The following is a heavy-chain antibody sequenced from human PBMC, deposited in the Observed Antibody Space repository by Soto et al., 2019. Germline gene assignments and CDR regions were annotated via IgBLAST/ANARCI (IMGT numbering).Heavy chain of an antibody. D-gene: IGHD3-10*01. CDR2: INPNTGGA. V-gene: IGHV1-2*04. J-gene: IGHJ4*02. CDR1: GYTFTGYY. CDR3: ASGSGQYYFDY. Sequence: ASVKVSCKASGYTFTGYYIHWVRQAPGQGLEWMGWINPNTGGAYYAQKVQGWVTMTRNTSISTAYMELSRLRSVDRAVYYCASGSGQYYFDYWGQGTQVTVSS.